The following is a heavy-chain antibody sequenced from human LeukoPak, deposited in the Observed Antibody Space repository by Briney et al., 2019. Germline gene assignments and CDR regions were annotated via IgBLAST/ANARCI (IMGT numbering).Heavy chain of an antibody. CDR3: AGGWDWNGSHYYYMDV. D-gene: IGHD1-1*01. J-gene: IGHJ6*03. CDR1: GDSASSNSAA. Sequence: SQTLSLTCAISGDSASSNSAAWNWIRQSPSRGLEWLGRTYYRSKWYNDYAVSVKSRITINPDTSKNQFSLQLNSVTPEDTAVYYCAGGWDWNGSHYYYMDVWGKGTTVTVSS. V-gene: IGHV6-1*01. CDR2: TYYRSKWYN.